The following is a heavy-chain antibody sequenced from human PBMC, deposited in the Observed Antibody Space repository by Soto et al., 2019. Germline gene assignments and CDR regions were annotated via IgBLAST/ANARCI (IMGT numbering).Heavy chain of an antibody. CDR3: ARGGVGRPDY. V-gene: IGHV3-48*02. CDR1: GFTFSSYG. Sequence: EVQLVNSGGGLVQPGGSLRRSCAASGFTFSSYGMNWVRQAPGKGLQWVSYISAGAGTTNYADSVKGRFTISRDNAKSSLYLQLNSLRDDDTAVYYCARGGVGRPDYWGQGTLVIVSS. D-gene: IGHD1-26*01. CDR2: ISAGAGTT. J-gene: IGHJ4*02.